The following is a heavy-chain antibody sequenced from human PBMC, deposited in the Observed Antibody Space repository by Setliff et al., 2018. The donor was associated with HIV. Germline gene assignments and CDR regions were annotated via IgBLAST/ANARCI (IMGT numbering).Heavy chain of an antibody. V-gene: IGHV4-4*07. CDR3: ARSLRYFDWSLHY. CDR1: GGSISSYY. D-gene: IGHD3-9*01. J-gene: IGHJ4*02. Sequence: SETLSLTCTVSGGSISSYYWSWIRQPAGKGLEWIGRLYISGSTNYNPSLKSRVTISVDASKKQFSLNLSSVTAADTAVYYCARSLRYFDWSLHYWGQGMLVTVSS. CDR2: LYISGST.